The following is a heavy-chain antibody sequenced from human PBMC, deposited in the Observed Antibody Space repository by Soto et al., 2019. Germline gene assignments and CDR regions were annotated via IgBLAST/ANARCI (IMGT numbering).Heavy chain of an antibody. CDR2: ITNGGHNQ. CDR3: VKDLSGAWTFDS. Sequence: GGSLRLSCAASGFTFSTHAMHWVRQAPGKGLEWVAVITNGGHNQYYADSVKGRFTISRDNSKYTLYLQMNSLRPEDTAVYYCVKDLSGAWTFDSCGQGTLVTVSS. J-gene: IGHJ4*02. D-gene: IGHD1-1*01. CDR1: GFTFSTHA. V-gene: IGHV3-30-3*01.